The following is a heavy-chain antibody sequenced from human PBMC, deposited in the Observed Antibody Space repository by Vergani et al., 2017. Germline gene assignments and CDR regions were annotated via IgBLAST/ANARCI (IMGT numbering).Heavy chain of an antibody. J-gene: IGHJ4*02. CDR3: ARLWFGEHFDY. CDR2: IYYSGST. D-gene: IGHD3-10*01. V-gene: IGHV4-59*01. Sequence: QLQLQESGPGLVKPSETLSLTCTVSGGSISSYYWSWIRQPPGKGLEWIGYIYYSGSTNYNPSLKSRVTISVDTSKNQFSLKLSSVTAADTAVYYCARLWFGEHFDYWGQGTLVTVSS. CDR1: GGSISSYY.